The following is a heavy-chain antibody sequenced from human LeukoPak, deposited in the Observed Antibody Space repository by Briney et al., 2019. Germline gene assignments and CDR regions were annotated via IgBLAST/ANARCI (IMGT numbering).Heavy chain of an antibody. Sequence: PSETLSLTCAVSGGSISTHCWSWVRQSSGKGLEWVGYIDYNGRTNYSPSLKSRVAISADTSKNQVSLKLSSVTAADTAVYYCARRGYSGLAMDVWGQGTTVTVSS. J-gene: IGHJ6*02. CDR1: GGSISTHC. CDR2: IDYNGRT. D-gene: IGHD5-12*01. V-gene: IGHV4-59*08. CDR3: ARRGYSGLAMDV.